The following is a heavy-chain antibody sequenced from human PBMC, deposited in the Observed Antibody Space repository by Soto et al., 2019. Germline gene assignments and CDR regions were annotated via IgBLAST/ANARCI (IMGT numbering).Heavy chain of an antibody. CDR3: ARALGYCSSTSCLYYYYGMDV. CDR2: IYSGGST. D-gene: IGHD2-2*01. V-gene: IGHV3-53*01. Sequence: GGSLRLSCAASGFTVSSNYMSWVRQAPGKGLEWVSVIYSGGSTYYADSVKGRFTISRDNSKNTLYLQMNSLRAEDTAVYYCARALGYCSSTSCLYYYYGMDVWGQGTTVTVSS. J-gene: IGHJ6*02. CDR1: GFTVSSNY.